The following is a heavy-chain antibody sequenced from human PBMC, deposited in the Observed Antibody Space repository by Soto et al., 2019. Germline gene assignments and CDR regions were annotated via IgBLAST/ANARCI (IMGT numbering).Heavy chain of an antibody. CDR3: ARQIGTARPDY. CDR2: IHYSGST. Sequence: PSETLSLTCSVSGASISSSSFYWGWIRQPPVKGLEWIGSIHYSGSTYYNPSLRSRVTISVDTSKNQFSLKLSSVTAADTAVYYCARQIGTARPDYWGQGTLVTVSS. J-gene: IGHJ4*02. CDR1: GASISSSSFY. V-gene: IGHV4-39*01. D-gene: IGHD6-6*01.